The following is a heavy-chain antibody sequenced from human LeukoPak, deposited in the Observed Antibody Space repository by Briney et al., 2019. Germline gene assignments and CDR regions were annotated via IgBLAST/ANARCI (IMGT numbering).Heavy chain of an antibody. D-gene: IGHD3/OR15-3a*01. V-gene: IGHV1-8*03. CDR1: GYTFTSYD. CDR3: ARVISGFWTGYYDPFDI. J-gene: IGHJ3*02. Sequence: ASVKVSCKASGYTFTSYDINWVRQATGQGLEWMGWFNPNSGSAGYAQNFQGRVTITGDTSMSTAYMELTSLRSEDTAVCYCARVISGFWTGYYDPFDIWGQGTMVTVSS. CDR2: FNPNSGSA.